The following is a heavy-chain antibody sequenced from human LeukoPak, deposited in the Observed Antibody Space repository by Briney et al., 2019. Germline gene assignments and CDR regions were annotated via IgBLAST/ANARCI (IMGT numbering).Heavy chain of an antibody. D-gene: IGHD3/OR15-3a*01. V-gene: IGHV4-59*08. J-gene: IGHJ4*02. CDR2: IHYSGRT. CDR1: GGSISPYY. Sequence: PSETLSLTCSASGGSISPYYWSWIRQPPGKGPEWIGFIHYSGRTNYNPSLKSRVTMSVDTSTNQFSLNLSSVTAADTAVYYCARHVGQSGGPLAYWGQGTLVTVSS. CDR3: ARHVGQSGGPLAY.